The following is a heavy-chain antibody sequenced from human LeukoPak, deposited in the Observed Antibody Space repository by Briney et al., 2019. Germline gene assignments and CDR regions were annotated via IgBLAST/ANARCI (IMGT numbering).Heavy chain of an antibody. CDR2: IYYSGST. Sequence: SETLSLTCSVSYGSISGYYWSWIRQSPRKERVWIGYIYYSGSTNYNPPLKSRITISADVTKNQISRKLSFVTAADTALYYCARHFTYYYDSSGYPRDSFDIWGRGTMVTVSS. CDR1: YGSISGYY. D-gene: IGHD3-22*01. CDR3: ARHFTYYYDSSGYPRDSFDI. J-gene: IGHJ3*02. V-gene: IGHV4-59*08.